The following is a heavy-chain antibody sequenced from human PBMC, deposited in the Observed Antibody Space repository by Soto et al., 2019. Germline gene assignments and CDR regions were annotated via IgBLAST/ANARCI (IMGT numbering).Heavy chain of an antibody. CDR1: GYTLTHYA. CDR3: ARVQGSLVWVGELLYIDYSYYGLAV. Sequence: SVKGSCKGSGYTLTHYAISWVRQAPVQVLEWMGWFSAYNGKKKDEKKLQGRVTMTTETATSTAYMELRSLRSDDTAVYYWARVQGSLVWVGELLYIDYSYYGLAVWGKGTRFTAS. V-gene: IGHV1-18*04. CDR2: FSAYNGKK. D-gene: IGHD3-10*01. J-gene: IGHJ6*04.